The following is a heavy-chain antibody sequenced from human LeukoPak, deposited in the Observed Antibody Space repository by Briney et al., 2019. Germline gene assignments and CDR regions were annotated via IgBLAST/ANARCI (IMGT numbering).Heavy chain of an antibody. CDR2: IYNSGTT. Sequence: SETLSLTCSVSGGSISKSNHYWGWIRQPPGKGLEWIGNIYNSGTTDYNPSLKSRVTISLDTSKNQISLRLSSVTAADTAVCFCARDKGPYWYFDLWGHGTLVTVSS. CDR3: ARDKGPYWYFDL. CDR1: GGSISKSNHY. J-gene: IGHJ2*01. V-gene: IGHV4-39*07.